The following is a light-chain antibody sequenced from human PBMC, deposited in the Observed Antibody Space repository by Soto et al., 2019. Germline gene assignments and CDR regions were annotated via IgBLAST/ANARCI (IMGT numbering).Light chain of an antibody. Sequence: QCALTQAASVSGSPGQSVTISCTGTGTDVGGYNYVSWYQHHPGKAPKLMIYEVSNRPPGVSNRFSGSKSGNTASLSISGLQTEDEADYYCCSFTSRSTWLFGGGTKLTVL. J-gene: IGLJ3*02. CDR1: GTDVGGYNY. CDR3: CSFTSRSTWL. CDR2: EVS. V-gene: IGLV2-14*01.